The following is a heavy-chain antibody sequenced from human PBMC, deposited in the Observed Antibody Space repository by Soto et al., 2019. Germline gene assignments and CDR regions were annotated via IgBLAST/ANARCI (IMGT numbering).Heavy chain of an antibody. CDR1: GFTFSSYG. Sequence: PGGSLRLSCAASGFTFSSYGMHWVRQAPGKGLEWVAVISYDGSNKYYADSVKGRFTISRDNSKNTLYLQMNSLRAEDTAVYYCAKAGPYYYGSGSSDYWGQGTLVTVSS. CDR2: ISYDGSNK. D-gene: IGHD3-10*01. CDR3: AKAGPYYYGSGSSDY. J-gene: IGHJ4*02. V-gene: IGHV3-30*18.